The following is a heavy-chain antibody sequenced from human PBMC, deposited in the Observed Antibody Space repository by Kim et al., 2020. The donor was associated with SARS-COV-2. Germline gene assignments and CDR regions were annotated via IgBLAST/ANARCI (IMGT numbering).Heavy chain of an antibody. V-gene: IGHV4-59*13. CDR3: ARVFRGYSWFDP. D-gene: IGHD3-22*01. Sequence: SETLSLTCTVSGGSISSYYWSWIRQPPGKGLEWIGYIYYSGSTNYNPSLKSRVTISVDTSKNQFSLKLSSVTAADTAVYYCARVFRGYSWFDPWGQGTLVTVSS. J-gene: IGHJ5*02. CDR2: IYYSGST. CDR1: GGSISSYY.